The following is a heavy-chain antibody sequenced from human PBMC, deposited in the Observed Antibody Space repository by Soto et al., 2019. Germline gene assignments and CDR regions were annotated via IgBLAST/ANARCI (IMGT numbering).Heavy chain of an antibody. Sequence: QVQLQQWGAGLLKPSETLSLTCAVYGGFVTSGSYYWSWIRQPPGKGLEWIGEMSHSGGTHCNPFRKSRVTISVDTSKNQFTLKMSSVTAADTALYYCARVERGTATTVVDAFDIWGPGTMVTVSS. V-gene: IGHV4-34*01. CDR3: ARVERGTATTVVDAFDI. D-gene: IGHD1-1*01. CDR2: MSHSGGT. CDR1: GGFVTSGSYY. J-gene: IGHJ3*02.